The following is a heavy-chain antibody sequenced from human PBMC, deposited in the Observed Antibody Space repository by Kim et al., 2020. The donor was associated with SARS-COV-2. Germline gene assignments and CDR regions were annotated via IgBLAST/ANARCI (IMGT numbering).Heavy chain of an antibody. D-gene: IGHD3-3*01. V-gene: IGHV3-21*01. J-gene: IGHJ6*02. Sequence: YADSGKGRFTISRDNAKNSLYLQMNSLRAEDTAVYYCAGDDFQPRYYAMDVWGQGTTVTVSS. CDR3: AGDDFQPRYYAMDV.